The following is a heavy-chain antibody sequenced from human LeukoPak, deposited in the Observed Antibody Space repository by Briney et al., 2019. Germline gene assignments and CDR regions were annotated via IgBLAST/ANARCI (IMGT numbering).Heavy chain of an antibody. V-gene: IGHV4-39*01. J-gene: IGHJ4*02. CDR1: GGSISSSSYY. Sequence: SETLSLTCTVSGGSISSSSYYWGWIRQPPGKGLEWIGSIYYSGSTYYNPSLKSRVTISVDTSKNQFSLKLGSVTAADTAVYYCARHGSIAAGAFTHWGQGTLVTVSS. D-gene: IGHD6-13*01. CDR2: IYYSGST. CDR3: ARHGSIAAGAFTH.